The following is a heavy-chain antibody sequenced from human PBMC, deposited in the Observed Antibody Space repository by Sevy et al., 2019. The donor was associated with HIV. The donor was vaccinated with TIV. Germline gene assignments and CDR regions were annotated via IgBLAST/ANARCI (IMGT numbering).Heavy chain of an antibody. D-gene: IGHD6-13*01. Sequence: SETLSLTCTVSGGSVRSSSYYWAWIRQPPGKGLECIGTIYYTGTTSYIPSLKSRLTISVDKSKNQLSLKLSSVTAADTATYYCARQEYSSSPLDPWGQGALVTVSS. V-gene: IGHV4-39*01. CDR1: GGSVRSSSYY. CDR3: ARQEYSSSPLDP. J-gene: IGHJ5*02. CDR2: IYYTGTT.